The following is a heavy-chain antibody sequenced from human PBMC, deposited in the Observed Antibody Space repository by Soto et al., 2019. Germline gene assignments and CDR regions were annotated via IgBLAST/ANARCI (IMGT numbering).Heavy chain of an antibody. Sequence: ESGGGVVQPGRSLRLSCAASGFTFRNYGLHWVRQTPGKGLEWVAVIWYDGSNKYYGDSVKGRFAISRDDSRNTLYLQMNSLRAEDTGVYYCARDHSGYYLDYWGQGTLVTVSS. CDR2: IWYDGSNK. J-gene: IGHJ4*02. D-gene: IGHD5-12*01. CDR1: GFTFRNYG. CDR3: ARDHSGYYLDY. V-gene: IGHV3-33*01.